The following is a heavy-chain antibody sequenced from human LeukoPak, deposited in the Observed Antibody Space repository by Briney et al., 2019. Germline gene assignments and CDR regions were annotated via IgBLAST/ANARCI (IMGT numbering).Heavy chain of an antibody. CDR1: GGSISSYY. J-gene: IGHJ6*02. V-gene: IGHV4-59*01. Sequence: SETLSLTCTVSGGSISSYYWSWIRQPPGKGLEWIGYIYYSGSTNYNPSLKSRVTISVDTSKNQFSPKLSSVTAADTAVYYCARESMTNYYYGMDVWGQGTMVTVSS. CDR2: IYYSGST. CDR3: ARESMTNYYYGMDV. D-gene: IGHD2/OR15-2a*01.